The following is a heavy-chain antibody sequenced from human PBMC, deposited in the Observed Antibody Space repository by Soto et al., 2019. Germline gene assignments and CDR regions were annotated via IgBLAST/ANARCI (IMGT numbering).Heavy chain of an antibody. CDR3: ARTEASSWSFFYYGMDV. J-gene: IGHJ6*02. CDR2: VYYSDST. Sequence: SETLSLTCTVSGGPIGSYYLSWVRQSPGKGLEWIGCVYYSDSTNYNPSLKSRVTISLDRSKNQFSLRLSSVTAADTAVYYCARTEASSWSFFYYGMDVWGQRTAVTVSS. D-gene: IGHD6-13*01. CDR1: GGPIGSYY. V-gene: IGHV4-59*01.